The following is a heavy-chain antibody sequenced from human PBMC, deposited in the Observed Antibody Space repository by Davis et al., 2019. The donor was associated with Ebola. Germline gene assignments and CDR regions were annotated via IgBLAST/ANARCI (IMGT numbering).Heavy chain of an antibody. D-gene: IGHD4-17*01. CDR1: GFTFSYYW. V-gene: IGHV3-7*01. CDR3: AREPYGEY. CDR2: IRQDGGEK. J-gene: IGHJ4*02. Sequence: GESLKISCAASGFTFSYYWMSWVRQAPGKGLKWVANIRQDGGEKYYVDSVKGRFTISRDNAKNSVYLEMNNLRAEDTAVYYCAREPYGEYWGQGTLVTVSS.